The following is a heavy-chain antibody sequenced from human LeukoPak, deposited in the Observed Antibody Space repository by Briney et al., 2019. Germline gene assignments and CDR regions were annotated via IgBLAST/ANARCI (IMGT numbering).Heavy chain of an antibody. V-gene: IGHV4-39*07. CDR2: IHYSGST. J-gene: IGHJ3*02. CDR3: ARGLRFLESSGDAFDI. Sequence: KPSETLSLTCTVSGGSISSSSFYWGWFRQSPGKGLEWIGSIHYSGSTYYNPSLKSRVTISVDRSKNQFSLKLSSVTAADTAVYYCARGLRFLESSGDAFDIWGQGTMVTVSS. D-gene: IGHD3-3*01. CDR1: GGSISSSSFY.